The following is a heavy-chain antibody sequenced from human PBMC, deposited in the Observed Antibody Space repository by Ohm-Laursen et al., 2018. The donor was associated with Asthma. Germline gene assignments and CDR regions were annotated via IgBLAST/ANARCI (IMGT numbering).Heavy chain of an antibody. CDR1: GFTFSSYA. CDR3: ARIGRY. Sequence: SLRLSCAASGFTFSSYAMHWVRQAPGKGLEWVAVISYDGSNKYYADSVKGRFTISRDNSKNTLYLQMNSLRAEDTAVYYCARIGRYWGQGTLVTVSS. J-gene: IGHJ4*02. V-gene: IGHV3-30-3*01. CDR2: ISYDGSNK.